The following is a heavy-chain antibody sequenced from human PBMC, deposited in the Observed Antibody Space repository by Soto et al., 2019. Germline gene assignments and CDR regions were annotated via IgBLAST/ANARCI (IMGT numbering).Heavy chain of an antibody. CDR3: TRGMWGVVPTTEDY. D-gene: IGHD5-12*01. Sequence: EVQLVESGGGLVQPGGSLKLSCAASGFTFSDSAMQWVRQASGKGLEWVGRIRSKANSYATVYAASVKGRFTISRDDSKNTAYLEMNSLKAEDTAVYYCTRGMWGVVPTTEDYWGQGTLVTVSS. CDR2: IRSKANSYAT. CDR1: GFTFSDSA. J-gene: IGHJ4*02. V-gene: IGHV3-73*01.